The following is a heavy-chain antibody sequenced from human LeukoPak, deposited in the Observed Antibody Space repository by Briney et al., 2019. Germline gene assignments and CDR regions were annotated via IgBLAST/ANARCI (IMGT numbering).Heavy chain of an antibody. CDR2: IYHSGST. CDR1: GYSISSGYY. Sequence: SETLSLTCTVSGYSISSGYYWGWIRQPPGKGLEWIGTIYHSGSTYYNPSLKSRVTISVDTSKNQFSLKLSSVTAADTAVYYCARERGDNWNVGPWGQGTLVTVSS. J-gene: IGHJ5*02. D-gene: IGHD1-20*01. V-gene: IGHV4-38-2*02. CDR3: ARERGDNWNVGP.